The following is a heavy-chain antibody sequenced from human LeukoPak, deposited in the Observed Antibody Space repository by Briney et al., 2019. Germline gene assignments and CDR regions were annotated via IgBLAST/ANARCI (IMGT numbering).Heavy chain of an antibody. CDR2: IYPGDSHT. J-gene: IGHJ3*02. Sequence: GESLKISCHDSGNIFTTYWIGWVRQVPGKGLEWMGIIYPGDSHTYYSPSLPRHVTISADMSAAYLQWSSLKASDTAMYYCVRLSIGAGRVDDAFDIWGQGTMVTVSS. CDR3: VRLSIGAGRVDDAFDI. V-gene: IGHV5-51*01. D-gene: IGHD6-13*01. CDR1: GNIFTTYW.